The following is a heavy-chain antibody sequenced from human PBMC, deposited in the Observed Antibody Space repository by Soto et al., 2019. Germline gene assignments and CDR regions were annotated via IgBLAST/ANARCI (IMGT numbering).Heavy chain of an antibody. CDR3: ASNYAYAEGYYWYGIDV. Sequence: GGSLRLSCAASGFTFSRYWMHWVRQAPGKGLVWVSRISSYGSDTHYADSVKGRFTISRDNAKNTLYLQMNSLRADDTSVYYCASNYAYAEGYYWYGIDVWGQGTTVTVSS. V-gene: IGHV3-74*01. J-gene: IGHJ6*02. D-gene: IGHD3-16*01. CDR2: ISSYGSDT. CDR1: GFTFSRYW.